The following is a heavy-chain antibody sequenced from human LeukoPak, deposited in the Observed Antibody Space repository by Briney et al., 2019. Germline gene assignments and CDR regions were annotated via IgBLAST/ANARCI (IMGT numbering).Heavy chain of an antibody. CDR1: GFTFSSYA. CDR3: ARDLVPAATTVWGMDA. CDR2: VSYDGSNK. Sequence: GGSLRLSCAASGFTFSSYAMHWVRQAPGKGLEWVAVVSYDGSNKYYADSVKGRFTISRDNSKNTLYLQMNSLRAEDTAVYYCARDLVPAATTVWGMDAWGQGTTVTVSS. J-gene: IGHJ6*02. D-gene: IGHD2-2*01. V-gene: IGHV3-30*04.